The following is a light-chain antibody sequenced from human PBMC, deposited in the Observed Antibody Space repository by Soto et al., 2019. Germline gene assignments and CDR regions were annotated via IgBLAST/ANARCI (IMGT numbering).Light chain of an antibody. CDR1: QSISSW. J-gene: IGKJ4*01. V-gene: IGKV1-5*03. Sequence: DIQMTQSPSTLSAFVGDRVTITCRASQSISSWLAWYQQKPGKAPKLLIYKASSLESGVPSRFSGSGSGTEFTLTISSLQPDDFATYYCQQYNSYPLTFGGGTRVEIK. CDR2: KAS. CDR3: QQYNSYPLT.